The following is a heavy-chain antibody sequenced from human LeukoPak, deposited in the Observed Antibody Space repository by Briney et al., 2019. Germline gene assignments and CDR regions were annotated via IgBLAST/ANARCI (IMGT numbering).Heavy chain of an antibody. J-gene: IGHJ4*02. V-gene: IGHV4-59*08. CDR2: IYHSEST. Sequence: SETLSLTCTVSGGSISGFYWSWLRQPPGKGLEWIGHIYHSESTNYNPSLKSRVTISVDTSKNQFSLKLSSLTAADTAVYYCARHGPYTSSWYGYFDYWGQGTLVTVSS. CDR3: ARHGPYTSSWYGYFDY. CDR1: GGSISGFY. D-gene: IGHD6-13*01.